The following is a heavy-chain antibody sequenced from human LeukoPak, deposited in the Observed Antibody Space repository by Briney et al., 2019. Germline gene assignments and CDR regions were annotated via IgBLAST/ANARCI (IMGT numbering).Heavy chain of an antibody. Sequence: PGRSLRLSCAASGFTFSNYAMHWVRQAPGKGLEWVAALSDDGSNKYYADSVKGRFTISRDNSKNTLYLQMDSLRAEDTAVYYCARDPGVRWLVGFDYWGQGTLVTVSS. D-gene: IGHD6-19*01. V-gene: IGHV3-30-3*01. CDR3: ARDPGVRWLVGFDY. CDR2: LSDDGSNK. J-gene: IGHJ4*02. CDR1: GFTFSNYA.